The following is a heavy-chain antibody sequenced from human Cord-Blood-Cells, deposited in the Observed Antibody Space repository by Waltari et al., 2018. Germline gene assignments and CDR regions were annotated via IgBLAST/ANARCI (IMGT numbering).Heavy chain of an antibody. V-gene: IGHV4-59*01. CDR1: VGSISSYY. Sequence: QVQLQESGPGLVKPSETLSLTCTVSVGSISSYYWSWIRQPPGKGLEWIGDIYYSGSTNYNPSLKSRVTISVDTSKNQFSLKLSSVTAADTAVYYCAGTGNWNYSPFDYWGQGTLVTVSS. CDR2: IYYSGST. J-gene: IGHJ4*02. D-gene: IGHD1-7*01. CDR3: AGTGNWNYSPFDY.